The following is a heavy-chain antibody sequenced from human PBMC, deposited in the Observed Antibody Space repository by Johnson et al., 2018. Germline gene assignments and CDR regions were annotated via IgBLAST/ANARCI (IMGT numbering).Heavy chain of an antibody. D-gene: IGHD3-3*02. CDR1: GFTFSSYW. V-gene: IGHV3-7*01. J-gene: IGHJ3*02. CDR2: IKQDGGEK. Sequence: VQLVQSGGGVVQPGRSLRLSCAASGFTFSSYWMSWVRQAPGKGLEWVANIKQDGGEKYYVDSVKGRFTVSRDNAKSSLYLQMNGLRVEDTAVYYCARSLAGAFEIWGQGTMVIVSS. CDR3: ARSLAGAFEI.